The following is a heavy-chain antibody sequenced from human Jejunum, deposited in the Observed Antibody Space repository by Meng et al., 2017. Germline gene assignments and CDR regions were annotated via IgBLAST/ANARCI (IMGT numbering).Heavy chain of an antibody. CDR3: AKEHYTAYNF. J-gene: IGHJ4*02. D-gene: IGHD3-3*01. V-gene: IGHV4-39*07. CDR1: GASISTNTFY. CDR2: IYYTGTT. Sequence: GSLRLSCTVSGASISTNTFYWGWIRQPPGKGREWIGIIYYTGTTYYYPSLKSRVTISVDTSKNQFSLKLTSVTAADTAIYYCAKEHYTAYNFWGQGTLVTVSS.